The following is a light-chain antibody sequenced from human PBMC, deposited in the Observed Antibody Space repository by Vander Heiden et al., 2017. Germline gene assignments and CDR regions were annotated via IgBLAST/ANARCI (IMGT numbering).Light chain of an antibody. Sequence: QSALPQPPSASGPPAQRVTISCSGSSSNIGLNYVYWYQHLPGAAPKLLIYSNGQRPSGVPDRFSGSKSGTSASLAISGLRSEDEADYYCAAWDDNLSVVFGGGTKLTVL. J-gene: IGLJ2*01. CDR1: SSNIGLNY. CDR2: SNG. CDR3: AAWDDNLSVV. V-gene: IGLV1-47*02.